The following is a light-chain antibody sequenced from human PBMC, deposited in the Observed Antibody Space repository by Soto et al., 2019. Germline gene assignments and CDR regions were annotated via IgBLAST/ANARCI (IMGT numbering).Light chain of an antibody. V-gene: IGKV1-39*01. Sequence: DIQMTQSASSLSATVGDRVTITCRASQNINNYLKRYQQRPGEAPKLLIYPASTLQAGVPSRFSGSGSGTLFTLTISGLQPEDFATYSCQQSYTAPWTFGQGTKVDIK. CDR2: PAS. CDR1: QNINNY. CDR3: QQSYTAPWT. J-gene: IGKJ1*01.